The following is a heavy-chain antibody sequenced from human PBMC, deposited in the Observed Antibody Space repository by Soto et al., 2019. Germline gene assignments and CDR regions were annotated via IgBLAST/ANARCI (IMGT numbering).Heavy chain of an antibody. CDR2: IYYSGST. CDR3: ARYYYDSSGYSS. V-gene: IGHV4-59*08. CDR1: GGSINNYY. Sequence: PSETLSLTCTVSGGSINNYYWSWIRQPPGKGLEWIGYIYYSGSTNYNPSLKSRVTISVDTSKNQLSLKLSSVTAADTAVYYCARYYYDSSGYSSWGQGTLVTVSS. J-gene: IGHJ5*02. D-gene: IGHD3-22*01.